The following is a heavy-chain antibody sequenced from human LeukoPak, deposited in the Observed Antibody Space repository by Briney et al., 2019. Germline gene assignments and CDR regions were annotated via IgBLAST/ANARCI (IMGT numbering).Heavy chain of an antibody. CDR1: GFIFDDYA. CDR3: ARDRFRYCGGAYCSHFEF. V-gene: IGHV3-9*03. J-gene: IGHJ4*02. D-gene: IGHD2-21*01. CDR2: INWNSGTI. Sequence: PGRSLRLSCAASGFIFDDYAMHWVRQAPGKGLEWVSGINWNSGTIGYADSVKGRFTISRDNAKNSLYLQMNSLRADDMAFYYCARDRFRYCGGAYCSHFEFWGQGTLVSVSS.